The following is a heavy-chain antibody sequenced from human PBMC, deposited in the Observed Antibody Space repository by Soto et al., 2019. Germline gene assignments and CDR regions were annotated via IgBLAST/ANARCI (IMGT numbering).Heavy chain of an antibody. J-gene: IGHJ6*02. CDR2: RNPVNGNT. V-gene: IGHV1-3*01. CDR1: VYTFMRFA. CDR3: ARVGAAGGMDV. D-gene: IGHD6-13*01. Sequence: GGALKGSCKTSVYTFMRFAMHWVREARGRGLEWVAGRNPVNGNTKYSEKLNGSVTINGDKSASIAYMEMNSLRVEDTDVYSCARVGAAGGMDVWGQGTTVTVSS.